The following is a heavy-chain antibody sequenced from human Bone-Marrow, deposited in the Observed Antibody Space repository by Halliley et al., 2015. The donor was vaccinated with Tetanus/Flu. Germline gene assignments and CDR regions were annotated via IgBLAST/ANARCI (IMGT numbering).Heavy chain of an antibody. CDR3: ARDIRGANF. J-gene: IGHJ4*02. Sequence: KGVVGVSRICEDESISSYADSVMGRFTISRDNTKNTVSLQMNSLRVEDTAVYYCARDIRGANFWGQGTLVTVSS. V-gene: IGHV3-74*01. D-gene: IGHD3-10*01. CDR2: ICEDESIS.